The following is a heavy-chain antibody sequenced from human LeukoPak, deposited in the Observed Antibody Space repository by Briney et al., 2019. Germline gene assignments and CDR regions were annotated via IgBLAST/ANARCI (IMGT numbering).Heavy chain of an antibody. J-gene: IGHJ4*02. CDR3: ARRGYYGWGSVY. CDR2: IHHSGST. CDR1: GYCTSSGYY. V-gene: IGHV4-38-2*02. Sequence: SETLSLTCTVSGYCTSSGYYWGWIRQPPGKGLEWIGSIHHSGSTYYNPSLKSRVTISVDTSKNQFSLKLSSVTAADTAVYYCARRGYYGWGSVYWGQGTLVTVSS. D-gene: IGHD3-10*01.